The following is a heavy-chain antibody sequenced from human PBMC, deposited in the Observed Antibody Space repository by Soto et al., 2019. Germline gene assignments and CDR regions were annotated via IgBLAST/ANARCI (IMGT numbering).Heavy chain of an antibody. CDR1: GFTFSSYS. CDR2: ISSSSSYI. CDR3: ARKVAAGDYYYYGMDV. D-gene: IGHD2-15*01. Sequence: GGSLRLSCAASGFTFSSYSMNWVRQAPGKGLEWVSSISSSSSYIYYADSVKGRFTISRDNAKNSLYLQMNSLRAEDTAVYYCARKVAAGDYYYYGMDVWGQGTTVTVSS. V-gene: IGHV3-21*01. J-gene: IGHJ6*02.